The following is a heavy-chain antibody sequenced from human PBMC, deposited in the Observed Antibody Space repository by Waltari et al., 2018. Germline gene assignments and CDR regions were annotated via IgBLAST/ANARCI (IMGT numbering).Heavy chain of an antibody. Sequence: QVQLQQWGAGLLKPAETLSITCAVYGGSFSGSYWSWIRQPPGKGLEWIGESNHSGSTNYNPSLKSRVTISVDTSKNQFSLKLSSVTAADTAVYYCAVVAAPYYFDYWGQGTLVTVSS. D-gene: IGHD2-15*01. CDR3: AVVAAPYYFDY. CDR1: GGSFSGSY. J-gene: IGHJ4*02. CDR2: SNHSGST. V-gene: IGHV4-34*01.